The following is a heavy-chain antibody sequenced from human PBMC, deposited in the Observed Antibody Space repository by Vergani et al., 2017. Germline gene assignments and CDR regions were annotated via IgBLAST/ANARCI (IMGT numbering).Heavy chain of an antibody. V-gene: IGHV4-59*01. CDR2: IFYIGIP. CDR3: ARGGGPNKGPYYVPGRASFDS. Sequence: QVQLQESGPGLVKPSETLSLTCTVSGGSISSYYWSWIRQPPGKGLEWIGYIFYIGIPNYNPSLKSRITMSVDTSTNQFSLKVSSVTAADTAVYFCARGGGPNKGPYYVPGRASFDSWGQGTLFTVS. J-gene: IGHJ4*02. D-gene: IGHD3-10*01. CDR1: GGSISSYY.